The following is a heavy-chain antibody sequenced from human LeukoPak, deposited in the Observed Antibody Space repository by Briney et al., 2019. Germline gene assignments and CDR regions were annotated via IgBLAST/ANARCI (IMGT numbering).Heavy chain of an antibody. Sequence: PGGSLRLSCAASGFTFSSYAMHWVRQAPGKGLEWVAVISYDGSNKYYADSVKGRFTISRDNSKNTLYLQMNSLRAEDTAVYYCARGWSGSTHYYYYMDVWGKGTTVTVSS. V-gene: IGHV3-30-3*01. J-gene: IGHJ6*03. CDR2: ISYDGSNK. CDR1: GFTFSSYA. D-gene: IGHD1-26*01. CDR3: ARGWSGSTHYYYYMDV.